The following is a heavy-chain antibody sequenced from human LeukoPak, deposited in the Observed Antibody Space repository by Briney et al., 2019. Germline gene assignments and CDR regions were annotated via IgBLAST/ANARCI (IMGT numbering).Heavy chain of an antibody. CDR1: GGSISSSSYY. J-gene: IGHJ3*02. V-gene: IGHV4-39*01. Sequence: SETLSLTCTVSGGSISSSSYYWDWIRQSPRKGLEWNGNIYSGGSTYYTPSLKSRVTISVDTSKNQFSLKLSSVTAADTAIYFCARHSRSGSGGYENAFDIWGQGTMVTVSS. CDR2: IYSGGST. CDR3: ARHSRSGSGGYENAFDI. D-gene: IGHD5-12*01.